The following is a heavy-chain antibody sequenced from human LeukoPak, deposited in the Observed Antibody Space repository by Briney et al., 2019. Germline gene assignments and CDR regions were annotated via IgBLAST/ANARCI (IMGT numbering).Heavy chain of an antibody. V-gene: IGHV3-53*01. J-gene: IGHJ4*02. CDR2: IYSGGST. CDR3: ARFALRYFDWYDY. Sequence: PGGSLRLSCAASGFTVSSNYMSWVRQAPGKGLEWVSVIYSGGSTYYADSVKGRFTISRDNSKNTLYLQMNSLRAEDTAVYYCARFALRYFDWYDYWGQGTLVTVSS. D-gene: IGHD3-9*01. CDR1: GFTVSSNY.